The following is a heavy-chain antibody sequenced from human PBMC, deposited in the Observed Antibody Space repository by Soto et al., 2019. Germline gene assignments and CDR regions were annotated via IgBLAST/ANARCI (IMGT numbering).Heavy chain of an antibody. CDR2: ISHRGST. Sequence: SETLSLTCAVSGGFISSGNWWSWVRQPPGKGLEWIGEISHRGSTNYNPYLKSRVTISVDNSNNQFSLILTSVTAADTAVYYCARSHYYYGMDVWGQGTTVTVSS. CDR1: GGFISSGNW. CDR3: ARSHYYYGMDV. V-gene: IGHV4-4*02. J-gene: IGHJ6*02.